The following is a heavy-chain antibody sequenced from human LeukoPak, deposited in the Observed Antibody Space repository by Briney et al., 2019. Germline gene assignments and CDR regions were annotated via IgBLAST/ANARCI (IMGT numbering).Heavy chain of an antibody. CDR1: GGSISSYY. J-gene: IGHJ2*01. CDR3: ARVRYSSGWYWYFDL. CDR2: IYYSGST. V-gene: IGHV4-59*01. D-gene: IGHD6-19*01. Sequence: PSETLSLTCTVSGGSISSYYWSWIRQPPGKGLEWIGYIYYSGSTNYNPSLKSRVTISVDTSKNQFSPKLSSVTAADTAVYYCARVRYSSGWYWYFDLWGRGTLVTVSS.